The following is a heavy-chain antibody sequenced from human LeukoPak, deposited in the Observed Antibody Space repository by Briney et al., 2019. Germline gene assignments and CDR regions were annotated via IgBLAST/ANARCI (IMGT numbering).Heavy chain of an antibody. CDR3: ARDPGANYFDY. J-gene: IGHJ4*02. CDR2: INPNSGVT. D-gene: IGHD7-27*01. Sequence: APVTVSCKASGYIFTSYYIHWVRQAPGQGLEWMGWINPNSGVTNYAQKFQGRVTMAGDPSISTTYMELRRVRSDDTAMYYCARDPGANYFDYWGQGTLVTVSS. V-gene: IGHV1-2*02. CDR1: GYIFTSYY.